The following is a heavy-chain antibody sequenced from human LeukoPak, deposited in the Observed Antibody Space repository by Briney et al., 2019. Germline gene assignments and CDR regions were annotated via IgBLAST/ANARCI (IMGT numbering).Heavy chain of an antibody. Sequence: RSETLSLTCTVSGGSISIYYWSCIRPRPGKGLGWIGYIYYSGSTNYNPSLKSRVTISVDTSKNQSSLKLSSVTAADTAVYYCARGGGSSWAGYWGQGTLVTVSS. CDR2: IYYSGST. D-gene: IGHD6-13*01. J-gene: IGHJ4*02. CDR3: ARGGGSSWAGY. CDR1: GGSISIYY. V-gene: IGHV4-59*01.